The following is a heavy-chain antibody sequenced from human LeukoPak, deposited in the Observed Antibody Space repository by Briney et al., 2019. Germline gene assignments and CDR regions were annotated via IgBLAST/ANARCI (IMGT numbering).Heavy chain of an antibody. V-gene: IGHV4-61*02. J-gene: IGHJ4*02. CDR1: GGSTSSGSYY. D-gene: IGHD4-17*01. CDR3: ARLSLFGDPFDY. Sequence: SETLSLTCTVSGGSTSSGSYYWSWIRQPAGKGLEWIGRIYTSGSTNYNPSLKSRVTISVDTSKNQFSLKLSSVTAADTAVYYCARLSLFGDPFDYWGQGTLVTVSS. CDR2: IYTSGST.